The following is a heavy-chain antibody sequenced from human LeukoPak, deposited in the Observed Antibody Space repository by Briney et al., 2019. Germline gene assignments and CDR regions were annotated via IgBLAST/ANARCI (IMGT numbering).Heavy chain of an antibody. J-gene: IGHJ4*02. Sequence: PGGSLRLSCAASGFTFSSYWMHWVRQAPGKRLMWVSRIKTDGSSTSYAASVKGRFTISRDNAKNTLYLQMNSLRAEDTAVYYCARLGIFAGTSTDSWGQGTLVTVSS. V-gene: IGHV3-74*01. CDR3: ARLGIFAGTSTDS. CDR2: IKTDGSST. D-gene: IGHD3-16*01. CDR1: GFTFSSYW.